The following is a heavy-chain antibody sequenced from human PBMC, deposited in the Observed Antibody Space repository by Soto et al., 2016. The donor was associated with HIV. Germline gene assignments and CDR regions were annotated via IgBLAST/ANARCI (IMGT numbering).Heavy chain of an antibody. D-gene: IGHD3-10*01. CDR1: GYTFIGYY. CDR3: ARDGLGFGELSSNWFDP. Sequence: QVQLVQSGAEVKKPGASVKVSCKASGYTFIGYYIHWVRQAPGQGLEWMGWINPNSGDTSYAQKFQGRVTMTRDTSISTAYMELRRLRSDDTAVYYCARDGLGFGELSSNWFDPWGQGTLVTVSS. V-gene: IGHV1-2*02. J-gene: IGHJ5*02. CDR2: INPNSGDT.